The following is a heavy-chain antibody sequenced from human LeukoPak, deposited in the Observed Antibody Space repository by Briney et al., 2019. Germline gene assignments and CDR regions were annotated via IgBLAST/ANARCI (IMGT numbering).Heavy chain of an antibody. V-gene: IGHV2-70*11. J-gene: IGHJ4*02. Sequence: SGPTLVNPTQTLTLTCSFSGFSLSTSGMCVSWIRQPPGKALEWLARIDWDADKYYSTSLKTRLTISKDTSKNQVVLTMTNMDPVDTASYYCPRMGCGSYPNFFDYWGQGILVTVSS. D-gene: IGHD1-26*01. CDR2: IDWDADK. CDR1: GFSLSTSGMC. CDR3: PRMGCGSYPNFFDY.